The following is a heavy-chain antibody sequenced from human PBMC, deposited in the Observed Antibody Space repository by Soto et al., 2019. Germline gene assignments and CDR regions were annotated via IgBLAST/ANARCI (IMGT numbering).Heavy chain of an antibody. V-gene: IGHV3-23*01. CDR2: ISGSGGST. CDR1: GFTFSSYA. CDR3: AKAPDADAMGYYYYYMDV. D-gene: IGHD2-2*01. J-gene: IGHJ6*03. Sequence: EVQLLESGGGLVQPGGSLRLSCAASGFTFSSYAMSWVRQAPGKGLEWVSAISGSGGSTYYADSVKGRFTISRDNSKNTLYLQMNSLRAEDTAVYYCAKAPDADAMGYYYYYMDVWGKGTTATVSS.